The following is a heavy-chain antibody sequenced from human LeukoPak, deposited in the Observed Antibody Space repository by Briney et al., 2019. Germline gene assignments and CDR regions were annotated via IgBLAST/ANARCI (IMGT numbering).Heavy chain of an antibody. D-gene: IGHD4-17*01. V-gene: IGHV4-34*01. CDR1: GGSFSGYY. CDR2: INHSGST. Sequence: SETLSLTCAVYGGSFSGYYWSWIRQPPGKGLEWIGEINHSGSTNYNPSLKGRVTISVDKSKNQFSLKLSSVTAADTAVYYCAGETTVTTFHYWGQGTLVTVSS. CDR3: AGETTVTTFHY. J-gene: IGHJ4*02.